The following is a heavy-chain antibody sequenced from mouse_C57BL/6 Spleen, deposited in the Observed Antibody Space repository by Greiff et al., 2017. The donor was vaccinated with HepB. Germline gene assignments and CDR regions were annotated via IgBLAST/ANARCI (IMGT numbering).Heavy chain of an antibody. Sequence: EVKLQESGPELVKPGASVKIPCKASGYTFTDYNMDWVKQSHGKSLEWIGDINPNNGGTIYNQKFKGKATLTVDKSSSTAYMELRSLTSEDTAVYYCARGGYYGSSYGFAYWGQGTLVTVSA. CDR3: ARGGYYGSSYGFAY. V-gene: IGHV1-18*01. CDR2: INPNNGGT. J-gene: IGHJ3*01. CDR1: GYTFTDYN. D-gene: IGHD1-1*01.